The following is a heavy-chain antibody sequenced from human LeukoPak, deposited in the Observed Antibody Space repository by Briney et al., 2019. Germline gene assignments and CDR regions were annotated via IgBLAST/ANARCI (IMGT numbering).Heavy chain of an antibody. CDR2: IYYSGST. CDR1: GGSISSYY. J-gene: IGHJ4*02. V-gene: IGHV4-59*01. D-gene: IGHD4-17*01. CDR3: ARVTDYGDSKIDY. Sequence: SETLSLTCTVSGGSISSYYWSWIRQPPGKGLEWIGYIYYSGSTNYNPSLKSRVTISVDTSKNQFSLKLSSVTAADTAVYYCARVTDYGDSKIDYWGQGTLVTVSS.